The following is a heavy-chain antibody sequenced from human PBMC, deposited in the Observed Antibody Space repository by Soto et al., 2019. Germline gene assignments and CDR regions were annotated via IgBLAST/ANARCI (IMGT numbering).Heavy chain of an antibody. CDR1: GFTFSSYS. Sequence: GGSLRLSCAASGFTFSSYSMNWLRQAPGEGLERISYISSNSRTIYYADSVKGRFTISRDNARNSLLLQMNSLRDEDTAVYYCARAMDLSNGEKYGLDVWGQGTTVTVSS. CDR3: ARAMDLSNGEKYGLDV. CDR2: ISSNSRTI. J-gene: IGHJ6*02. V-gene: IGHV3-48*02. D-gene: IGHD2-8*01.